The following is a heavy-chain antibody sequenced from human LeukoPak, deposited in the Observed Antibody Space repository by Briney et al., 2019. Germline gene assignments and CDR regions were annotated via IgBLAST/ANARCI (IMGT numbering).Heavy chain of an antibody. V-gene: IGHV3-21*01. D-gene: IGHD1-14*01. Sequence: GGSLRLSCAASGFTFSDYTMNWVRQAPGKGLEWVSSISSSSSYIYYADSVKGRFTISRDNAKNSLYLQMNSLRVEDTAVFYCARSSINGFDIWGQGTMVTVSS. CDR3: ARSSINGFDI. CDR1: GFTFSDYT. J-gene: IGHJ3*02. CDR2: ISSSSSYI.